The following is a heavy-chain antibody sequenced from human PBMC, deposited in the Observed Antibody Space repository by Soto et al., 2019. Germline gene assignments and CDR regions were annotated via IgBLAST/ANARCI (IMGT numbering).Heavy chain of an antibody. CDR3: AREGINNYNEYYFDY. Sequence: PXGSLKLSCAASGVTFSTYSMNWVRQAPGKGLDWVSSISGSGNYTHYADFLRGRFTISRDNAKTSLYLQMNSLRAEDTAVYYCAREGINNYNEYYFDYWGQGTVVTVSS. V-gene: IGHV3-21*01. CDR1: GVTFSTYS. CDR2: ISGSGNYT. J-gene: IGHJ4*02. D-gene: IGHD4-4*01.